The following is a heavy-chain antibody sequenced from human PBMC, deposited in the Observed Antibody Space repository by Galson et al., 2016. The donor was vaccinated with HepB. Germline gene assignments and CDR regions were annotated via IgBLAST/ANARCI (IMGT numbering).Heavy chain of an antibody. Sequence: SLRLSCAASGFTFSRYGMHWVRQAPGKGLEWVAVIWYDRGKEYYTESVKGRFTISRDNSKNTLYLEMNTLRVEDTAVYFCARGSSSRSIYYYYYYTMDVWGQGTTVTVSS. CDR3: ARGSSSRSIYYYYYYTMDV. CDR2: IWYDRGKE. CDR1: GFTFSRYG. V-gene: IGHV3-33*01. D-gene: IGHD6-6*01. J-gene: IGHJ6*02.